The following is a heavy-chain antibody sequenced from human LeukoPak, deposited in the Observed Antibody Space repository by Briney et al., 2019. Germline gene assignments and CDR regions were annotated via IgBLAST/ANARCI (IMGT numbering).Heavy chain of an antibody. CDR2: LRNDGRSK. CDR3: ARDLASTGTQGWFDP. D-gene: IGHD6-13*01. J-gene: IGHJ5*02. Sequence: GGSQRLSCAASGFIFSNYDMHWVRQAPGKGLEWVASLRNDGRSKYYADSVKGRFTISTDNSKNTLHLLMNSLRVEDTAVYYCARDLASTGTQGWFDPWGQGTLVIVSS. V-gene: IGHV3-30*02. CDR1: GFIFSNYD.